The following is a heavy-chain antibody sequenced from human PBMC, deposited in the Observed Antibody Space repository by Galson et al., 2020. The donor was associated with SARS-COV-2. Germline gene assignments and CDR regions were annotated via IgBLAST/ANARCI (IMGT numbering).Heavy chain of an antibody. CDR2: IYYSGST. CDR1: GGSISSGGYY. J-gene: IGHJ4*02. D-gene: IGHD5-18*01. V-gene: IGHV4-31*03. CDR3: ARGHTAMVFDY. Sequence: SETLSLTCTVSGGSISSGGYYWSWIRQHPGKGLEWIGYIYYSGSTYYNPSLKSRVTISVDTSKNQFSLKLSSVTAADTAVYYCARGHTAMVFDYWGQGTLVTVSS.